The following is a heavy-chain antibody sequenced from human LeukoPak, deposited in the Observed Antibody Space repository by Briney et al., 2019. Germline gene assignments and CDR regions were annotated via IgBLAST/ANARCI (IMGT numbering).Heavy chain of an antibody. CDR2: TSYDGSNK. D-gene: IGHD1-26*01. CDR3: ARGVLTGGTYYAY. J-gene: IGHJ4*02. V-gene: IGHV3-30-3*01. Sequence: GGSLRLSCAASGFTFSTYAMHWVRQAPGKGLEWVAVTSYDGSNKYYADSVKGRFTISRDNSKNTLYLQINTLRPEDTAVYYCARGVLTGGTYYAYWGQGTLVTVSS. CDR1: GFTFSTYA.